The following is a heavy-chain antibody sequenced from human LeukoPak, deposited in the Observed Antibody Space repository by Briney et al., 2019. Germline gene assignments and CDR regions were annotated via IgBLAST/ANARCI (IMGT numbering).Heavy chain of an antibody. D-gene: IGHD3-10*01. Sequence: ASVKVSCKASGYTFTSYGISWVRQAPGQGLEWMGWISAYNGNTNYAQKLQGRVTMTTDTSTSTAYMELRSLRSDDTAVYYCARDRLTYYYGSGSYFGIIADQNGMDVWGQGTTVTVSS. J-gene: IGHJ6*02. CDR1: GYTFTSYG. V-gene: IGHV1-18*01. CDR2: ISAYNGNT. CDR3: ARDRLTYYYGSGSYFGIIADQNGMDV.